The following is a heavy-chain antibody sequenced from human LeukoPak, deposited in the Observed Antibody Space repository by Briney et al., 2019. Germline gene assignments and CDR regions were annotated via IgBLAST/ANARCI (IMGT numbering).Heavy chain of an antibody. V-gene: IGHV3-30*04. D-gene: IGHD3-10*01. CDR2: ISKDGSDE. Sequence: GGFLRLSCVASGFTFSRYVIHWVRQAPGKGLEWVAVISKDGSDEYYADSVKGRFTVSRDPSKNSLYLQMNNLRGEDTAVYYCARAAPVRGVTFFDYWGQGTLITVSS. CDR3: ARAAPVRGVTFFDY. CDR1: GFTFSRYV. J-gene: IGHJ4*02.